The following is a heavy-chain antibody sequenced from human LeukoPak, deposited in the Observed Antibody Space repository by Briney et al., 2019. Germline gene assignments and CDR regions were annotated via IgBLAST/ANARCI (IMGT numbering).Heavy chain of an antibody. CDR2: VNARGDT. D-gene: IGHD2-2*01. CDR3: ARGQVPAARGYNWFDP. Sequence: SETLSLTCAVYGWSFNDYYWNWVRQPPGKGLEWIGEVNARGDTNYNPSLKSRVTISVDSSKNQFSLTLTSMIAADTAIYYCARGQVPAARGYNWFDPWGQGTLVTVSS. J-gene: IGHJ5*02. CDR1: GWSFNDYY. V-gene: IGHV4-34*01.